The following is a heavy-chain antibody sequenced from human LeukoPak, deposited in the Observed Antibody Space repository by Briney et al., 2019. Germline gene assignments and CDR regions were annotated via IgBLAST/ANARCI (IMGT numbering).Heavy chain of an antibody. CDR3: ARSEQFPYYMDV. CDR2: IYPNSGGT. V-gene: IGHV1-2*02. CDR1: GYTFTGYY. Sequence: ASVKVSCKASGYTFTGYYMHWVRQAPGQGLEWMGWIYPNSGGTNYAQKFQGRVTMTRDTSISTAYMELSRLRSDDTAVYYCARSEQFPYYMDVWGKGTTVTVSS. J-gene: IGHJ6*03. D-gene: IGHD6-19*01.